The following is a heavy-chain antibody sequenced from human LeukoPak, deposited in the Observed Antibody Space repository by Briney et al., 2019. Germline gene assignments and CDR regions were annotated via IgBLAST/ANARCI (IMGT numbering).Heavy chain of an antibody. CDR1: GYTFTSYG. CDR2: ISAYNGNT. Sequence: WASVKVSCKASGYTFTSYGISWVRQAPGQGLEWMGWISAYNGNTNSAQKLQGRVTMTTDTSTSTAYMELRSLRSDDTAVYYCARVILAVTPNRYYYGMDVWGQGTTVTVSS. J-gene: IGHJ6*02. CDR3: ARVILAVTPNRYYYGMDV. D-gene: IGHD2-21*02. V-gene: IGHV1-18*01.